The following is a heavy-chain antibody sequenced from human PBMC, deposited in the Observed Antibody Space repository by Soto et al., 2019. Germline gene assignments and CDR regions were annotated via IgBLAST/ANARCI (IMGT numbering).Heavy chain of an antibody. CDR1: GFTFSSYG. J-gene: IGHJ4*02. CDR2: IWYDGSNK. D-gene: IGHD4-17*01. Sequence: ESGGGVVQPGRSLRLSCAASGFTFSSYGMHWVRQAPGKGLEWVAVIWYDGSNKYYADSVKGRFTISRDNSKNTLYLQMNSLRAEDTAVYYCARDLDYGGNSGVDYWGQGTLVTVSS. V-gene: IGHV3-33*01. CDR3: ARDLDYGGNSGVDY.